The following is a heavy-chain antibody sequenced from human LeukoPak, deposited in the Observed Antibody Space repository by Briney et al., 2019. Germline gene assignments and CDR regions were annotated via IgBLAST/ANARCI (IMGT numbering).Heavy chain of an antibody. Sequence: GGSLRLSCAASGFTFSNFWMHWVRQAPGKGLVWVALIYGDGSFTRYADSVKGRFTISRDNAKNTVYLQMNSLRDEDTAVYYCASSGSYRFDYWGQGTLVTVSS. D-gene: IGHD1-26*01. CDR3: ASSGSYRFDY. J-gene: IGHJ4*02. CDR2: IYGDGSFT. CDR1: GFTFSNFW. V-gene: IGHV3-74*01.